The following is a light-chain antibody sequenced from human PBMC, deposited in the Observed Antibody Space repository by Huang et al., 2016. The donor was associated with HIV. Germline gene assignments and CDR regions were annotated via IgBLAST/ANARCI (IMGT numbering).Light chain of an antibody. CDR2: STS. CDR1: QGISRY. Sequence: DIQMTQSPSSLSASVGDRVIITFRASQGISRYLNWYQQMPGKAPQLLIYSTSSLQGGFPPRFSGSGSGTDFTLTISGLQPEDSSTYFCQQSFRAPRTFGQGTTLEI. V-gene: IGKV1-39*01. J-gene: IGKJ2*01. CDR3: QQSFRAPRT.